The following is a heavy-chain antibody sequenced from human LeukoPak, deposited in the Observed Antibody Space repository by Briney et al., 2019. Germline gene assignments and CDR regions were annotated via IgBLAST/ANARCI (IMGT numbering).Heavy chain of an antibody. V-gene: IGHV3-30*03. CDR2: ISKDGSDK. CDR1: GFTFSTYG. J-gene: IGHJ5*02. Sequence: GGSLRLSCAASGFTFSTYGMHWVRQAPGKGLEWVALISKDGSDKSYADSVKGRSTISRDNSKNTLYLQMNSLRAEDTAVYYCAREDGSGWYSYNWFDPWGQGTLVTVSS. D-gene: IGHD6-19*01. CDR3: AREDGSGWYSYNWFDP.